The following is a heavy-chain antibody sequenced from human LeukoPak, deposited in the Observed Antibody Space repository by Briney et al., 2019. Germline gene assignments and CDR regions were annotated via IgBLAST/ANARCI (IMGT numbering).Heavy chain of an antibody. CDR3: VRRRSYRLVDY. CDR2: IDYSGNI. Sequence: PSETLSLICTVSGASISSGSYYWGWLRQPPGKGLEWIVNIDYSGNIYYNPSLKSRVTISVGTSKNQFSLNLSSVAAADTAVYYYVRRRSYRLVDYWGEGTVVTVP. J-gene: IGHJ4*02. D-gene: IGHD3-16*02. V-gene: IGHV4-39*01. CDR1: GASISSGSYY.